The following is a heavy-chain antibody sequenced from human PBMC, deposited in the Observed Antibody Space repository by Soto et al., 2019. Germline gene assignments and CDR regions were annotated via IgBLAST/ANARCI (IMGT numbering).Heavy chain of an antibody. CDR2: MYYSGST. CDR1: GGSVSSGRYY. J-gene: IGHJ4*02. V-gene: IGHV4-61*01. CDR3: ARSVADQPLFDY. Sequence: SETLSLTCTVSGGSVSSGRYYWSWIRQPPGKGLEWIGYMYYSGSTNYNPSLKSRVTISVDTSKNQFSLKVSFVTAADTAVYYCARSVADQPLFDYWGQGTLVTVSS. D-gene: IGHD2-2*01.